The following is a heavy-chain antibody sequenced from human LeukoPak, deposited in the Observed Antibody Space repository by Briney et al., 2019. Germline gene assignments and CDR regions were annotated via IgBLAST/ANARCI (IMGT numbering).Heavy chain of an antibody. CDR1: GFTFSNYG. CDR3: ARDLEDSSPFGAFDM. D-gene: IGHD3-22*01. V-gene: IGHV3-33*01. Sequence: SGGSLRLSCAASGFTFSNYGMHWVRQVPGKGLEWVAAIWFDGIRKYYADSVKGRFTISRDNSKNTLYLQMNSLRAEDTAVYYCARDLEDSSPFGAFDMWGQGTMVTVSS. CDR2: IWFDGIRK. J-gene: IGHJ3*02.